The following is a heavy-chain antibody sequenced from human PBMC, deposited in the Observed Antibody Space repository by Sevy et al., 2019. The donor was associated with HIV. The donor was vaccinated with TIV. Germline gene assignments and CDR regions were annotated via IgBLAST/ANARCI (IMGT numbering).Heavy chain of an antibody. CDR3: ARGIGQQLAVSFDY. D-gene: IGHD1-1*01. CDR1: GYSFTRYA. CDR2: INTNTGNP. V-gene: IGHV7-4-1*02. Sequence: ASVKVSCKVSGYSFTRYAINWVLQAPGQGPEWMGWINTNTGNPTYDQGFTGRIVFSLDTSVSTAHLLITSLKTEDTAFYYCARGIGQQLAVSFDYWGQGTLVTVSS. J-gene: IGHJ4*02.